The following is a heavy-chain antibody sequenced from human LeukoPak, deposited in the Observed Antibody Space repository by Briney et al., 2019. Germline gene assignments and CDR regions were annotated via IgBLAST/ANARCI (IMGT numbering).Heavy chain of an antibody. Sequence: PGGSLRLSCAASGFSVSSSYMTWVRQVPGKGLEWVSVLYSGGYTYYADSVEGRFTISRDNSQNTLYLQMNSLRAEDTALYYCARAYGNNGMDVWGQGTTVTVSS. CDR3: ARAYGNNGMDV. CDR2: LYSGGYT. V-gene: IGHV3-53*01. CDR1: GFSVSSSY. J-gene: IGHJ6*02. D-gene: IGHD4-11*01.